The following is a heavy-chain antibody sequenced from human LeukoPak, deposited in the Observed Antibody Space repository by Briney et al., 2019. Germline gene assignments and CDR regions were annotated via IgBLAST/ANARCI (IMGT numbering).Heavy chain of an antibody. V-gene: IGHV3-30*03. D-gene: IGHD1-26*01. Sequence: GGSLRLSCAASGFTFSRYGMHWVRQAPGKGLEWVAVISYDGSSKNYGDSVKGRFTISRDDSKNTVYLQMNSLRLEDTALYYCARGIFTGGTYYGYWGQGTLVTVSS. J-gene: IGHJ4*02. CDR2: ISYDGSSK. CDR1: GFTFSRYG. CDR3: ARGIFTGGTYYGY.